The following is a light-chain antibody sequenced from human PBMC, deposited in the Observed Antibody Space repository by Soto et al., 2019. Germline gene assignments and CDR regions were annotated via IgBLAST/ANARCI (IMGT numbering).Light chain of an antibody. J-gene: IGKJ4*01. CDR3: QQYGSSPPLT. V-gene: IGKV3-20*01. CDR1: QSISSRY. Sequence: LTQSPGTLSLSPGQRATLSCRASQSISSRYLAWYQQRPGQAPRLLIYGASNRATDIPDRFSGSGSGTDFTLTISRLEPEDFAVYYCQQYGSSPPLTFGGGTKVEIK. CDR2: GAS.